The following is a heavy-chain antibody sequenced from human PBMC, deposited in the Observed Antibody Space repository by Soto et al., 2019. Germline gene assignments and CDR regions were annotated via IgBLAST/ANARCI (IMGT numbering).Heavy chain of an antibody. V-gene: IGHV1-69*01. CDR2: IIPIFGTA. Sequence: QVQLVQSGAEVKKPGSSVKVSCKASGGTFSSYAISWVRQAPGQGLEWMGGIIPIFGTANYAQKFQGRVTITADESTSTAYMELSSLRSEDTAMYYCARDQAACSSTSCPYYYYYGMDVWGQGTTVTVSS. CDR1: GGTFSSYA. CDR3: ARDQAACSSTSCPYYYYYGMDV. D-gene: IGHD2-2*01. J-gene: IGHJ6*02.